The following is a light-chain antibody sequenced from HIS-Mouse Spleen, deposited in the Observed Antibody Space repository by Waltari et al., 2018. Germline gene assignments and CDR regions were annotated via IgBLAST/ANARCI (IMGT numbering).Light chain of an antibody. V-gene: IGKV1-12*01. CDR1: PGISSS. CDR3: QQANSFPPT. Sequence: DIQMTQSPSSVSASVGYRLPITCRASPGISSSLAWYQQEPGKAPNLLIYAASSLQSGVPSRFSGSGSGTDFTLTISSLQPEDFATYYCQQANSFPPTFGQGTKVEIK. CDR2: AAS. J-gene: IGKJ1*01.